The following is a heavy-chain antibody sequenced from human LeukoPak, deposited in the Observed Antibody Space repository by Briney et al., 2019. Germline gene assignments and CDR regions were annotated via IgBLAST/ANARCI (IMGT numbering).Heavy chain of an antibody. V-gene: IGHV1-24*01. CDR1: GHTLSELT. Sequence: ASVKVSCKVFGHTLSELTMHWVRQAPGKGLEWMGGFDPENDERMYAGKFRGRVTMTEDISTDTAYMELSSLRSEDTAVYFCATEMTSVVPDYWGQGTLVTVSP. CDR3: ATEMTSVVPDY. CDR2: FDPENDER. D-gene: IGHD4-11*01. J-gene: IGHJ4*02.